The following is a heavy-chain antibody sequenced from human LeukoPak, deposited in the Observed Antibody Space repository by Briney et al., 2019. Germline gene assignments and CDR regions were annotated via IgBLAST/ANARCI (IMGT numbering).Heavy chain of an antibody. V-gene: IGHV1-2*02. J-gene: IGHJ4*02. Sequence: GASVRVSCKAFGFTFTSWTFSWGRQGPGQGLEWMGYIGPHSTFTSSPQEFQGRVTMTRDASMRTPYMELTRLTSDDTAVYYCVREGEGPLSKDFDYWGQGTLVSVCS. CDR1: GFTFTSWT. D-gene: IGHD2/OR15-2a*01. CDR2: IGPHSTFT. CDR3: VREGEGPLSKDFDY.